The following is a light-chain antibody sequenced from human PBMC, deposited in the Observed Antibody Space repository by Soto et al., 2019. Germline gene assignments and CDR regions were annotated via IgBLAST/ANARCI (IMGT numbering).Light chain of an antibody. V-gene: IGKV1-16*02. CDR2: AAS. Sequence: DIQMTQSPSSLSASVGDTVTITCRASQGIKNYLAWSQKKPGKAPKSLIFAASILQSGVPSKFIGTGSGTDFTLTVSSLQAEDVAPYFCQQYHSYPLSFGGGTKVEIK. CDR3: QQYHSYPLS. CDR1: QGIKNY. J-gene: IGKJ4*01.